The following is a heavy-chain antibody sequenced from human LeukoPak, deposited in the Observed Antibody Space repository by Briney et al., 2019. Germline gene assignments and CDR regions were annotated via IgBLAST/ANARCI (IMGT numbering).Heavy chain of an antibody. CDR1: GFTFSSYW. V-gene: IGHV3-74*01. J-gene: IGHJ4*02. CDR3: ARDGKTYYDSSGYYSFDY. CDR2: INSDGSST. Sequence: GGSLRLSCAASGFTFSSYWMHWVRQAPGRGLVWVSRINSDGSSTNYADSVKGRFTISRDNAKNSLYLQMNSLRAEDTAVYYCARDGKTYYDSSGYYSFDYWGQGTLVTVSS. D-gene: IGHD3-22*01.